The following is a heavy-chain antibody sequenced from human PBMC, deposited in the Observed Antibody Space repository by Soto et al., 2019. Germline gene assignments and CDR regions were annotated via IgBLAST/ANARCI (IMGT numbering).Heavy chain of an antibody. CDR1: GFTFNDYA. V-gene: IGHV3-9*01. Sequence: EVQLVESGGGLVQPGRSLSLSCAASGFTFNDYAMHWVRPAPGKGLEWVSGISWHSASLGYAASVKGRFTISRDNAENSLFLQMSSLRADDTALYYCSKASGSHSPPTNGGQGTLVTVSS. CDR3: SKASGSHSPPTN. CDR2: ISWHSASL. J-gene: IGHJ4*02. D-gene: IGHD3-10*01.